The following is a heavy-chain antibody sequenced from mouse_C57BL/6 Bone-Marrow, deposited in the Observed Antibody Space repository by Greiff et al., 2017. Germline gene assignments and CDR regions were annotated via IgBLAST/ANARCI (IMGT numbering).Heavy chain of an antibody. CDR3: ARHGGPHAEVSYFDY. Sequence: QVQLKESGAELVKPGASVKLSCKASGYTFTEYTIHWVKQRSGQGLEWIGWFYPGSGSIKYNEKFKDKATLTADKSSSTGYMELSRLTSEDSAVYFCARHGGPHAEVSYFDYWGQGTTLTVSS. V-gene: IGHV1-62-2*01. CDR1: GYTFTEYT. CDR2: FYPGSGSI. J-gene: IGHJ2*01.